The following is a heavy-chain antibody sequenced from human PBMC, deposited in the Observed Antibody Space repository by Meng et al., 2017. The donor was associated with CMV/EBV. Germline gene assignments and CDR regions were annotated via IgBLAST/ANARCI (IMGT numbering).Heavy chain of an antibody. D-gene: IGHD3-22*01. CDR3: VRDQGGESMIAVLIERFGMDV. CDR1: GFTFNTYA. J-gene: IGHJ6*02. V-gene: IGHV3-30*04. CDR2: ISYDGSNK. Sequence: GESLKISCAASGFTFNTYAMHWVRQAPGKGLEWVAVISYDGSNKYTADSVQGRLTISRDNSKNNLYLQMNSLTVEDTAVYYCVRDQGGESMIAVLIERFGMDVWGQGTTVTSP.